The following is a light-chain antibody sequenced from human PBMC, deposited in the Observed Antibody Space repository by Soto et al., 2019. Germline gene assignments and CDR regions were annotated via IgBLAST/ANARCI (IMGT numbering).Light chain of an antibody. J-gene: IGKJ1*01. CDR3: LQYNSYSQT. CDR1: QSISSW. CDR2: DAS. V-gene: IGKV1-5*01. Sequence: DIQITQSPSTLSASVGDRVTITCRASQSISSWLAWYQQKPGRAPKLLIFDASSLESGAPSRFSGSGSGTEFTLTISSLQPDDFATYYCLQYNSYSQTFGQGTKVEIK.